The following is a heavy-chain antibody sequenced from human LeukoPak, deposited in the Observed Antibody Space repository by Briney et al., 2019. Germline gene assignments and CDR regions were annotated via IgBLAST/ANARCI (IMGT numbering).Heavy chain of an antibody. Sequence: PGGSLILSCAASGFTFSRYAMSWVRQAPGKGLEWVSAIGGSGANTYYADSVKGRFTISRDNSKSTLSLQMNSLRAEDTAVYYCTKDSSVPFGITDWGQGTLVTVSS. CDR3: TKDSSVPFGITD. J-gene: IGHJ4*02. CDR1: GFTFSRYA. V-gene: IGHV3-23*01. D-gene: IGHD5/OR15-5a*01. CDR2: IGGSGANT.